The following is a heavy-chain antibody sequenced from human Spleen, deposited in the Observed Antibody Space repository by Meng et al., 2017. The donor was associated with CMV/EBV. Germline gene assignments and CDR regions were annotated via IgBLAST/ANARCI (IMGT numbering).Heavy chain of an antibody. J-gene: IGHJ3*01. CDR2: VNHGGGT. V-gene: IGHV4-34*01. CDR1: GGSFSSSY. D-gene: IGHD5-12*01. Sequence: GSLRLSCAVYGGSFSSSYRTWIRQSPGKGLEWIGEVNHGGGTNYNPSLKSRVTISVDKSKNQFSLRLTSVTAADTAVYYCTRGPQVSWLRSRFATFDLWGQGTMVTVSS. CDR3: TRGPQVSWLRSRFATFDL.